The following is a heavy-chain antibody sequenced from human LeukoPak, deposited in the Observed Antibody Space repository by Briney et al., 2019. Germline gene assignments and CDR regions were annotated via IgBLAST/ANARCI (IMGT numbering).Heavy chain of an antibody. J-gene: IGHJ4*02. V-gene: IGHV3-7*04. CDR3: AGGSGWLVDY. Sequence: PGGSLRLSCAASGFTFSNYWMHWVRQAPGKGLEWVADIMQGGSQIGYVDSVKGRFTISRDDAKNSLSLEMSSLRVEDTAVYYCAGGSGWLVDYWGQGTLVSVSS. CDR1: GFTFSNYW. D-gene: IGHD6-19*01. CDR2: IMQGGSQI.